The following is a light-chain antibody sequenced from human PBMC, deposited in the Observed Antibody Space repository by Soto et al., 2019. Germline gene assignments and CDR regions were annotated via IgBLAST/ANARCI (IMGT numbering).Light chain of an antibody. CDR2: GAS. CDR1: QTVTRSY. J-gene: IGKJ4*01. Sequence: EIVLTQSPGTMSLSPGERVTLSCRASQTVTRSYLAWYQQKPGQAPRLLIYGASIRATGIPDRFSGSGSGTDFTLTISRLEPEDFAVYYCQQYGSSLGVTFGGGTKVEIK. CDR3: QQYGSSLGVT. V-gene: IGKV3-20*01.